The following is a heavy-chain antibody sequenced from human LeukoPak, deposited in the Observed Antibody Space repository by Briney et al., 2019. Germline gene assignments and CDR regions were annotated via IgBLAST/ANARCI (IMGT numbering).Heavy chain of an antibody. J-gene: IGHJ5*02. CDR3: ARAVVPAAGWFDP. CDR1: YGSLSGYY. Sequence: SETLSLTCAVYYGSLSGYYWTWIRQSPGKGLEWIGEIHYSGSATYNPSLKSRVTISVDTSKNQFSLKLSSVTAADTAVYYCARAVVPAAGWFDPWAREPWSPSPQ. D-gene: IGHD2-2*01. V-gene: IGHV4-34*01. CDR2: IHYSGSA.